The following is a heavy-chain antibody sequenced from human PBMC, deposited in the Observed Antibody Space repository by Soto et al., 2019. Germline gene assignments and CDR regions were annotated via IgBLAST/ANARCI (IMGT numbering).Heavy chain of an antibody. V-gene: IGHV3-30-3*01. CDR2: ISYDGSNK. CDR3: ARGTTMIVVVISDGIDY. CDR1: GFTFSSYA. Sequence: GGSLRLSCAASGFTFSSYAMHWVRQAPGKGLEWVAVISYDGSNKYYADSVKGRFTISRDNSKNTLYLQMNSLRAEDTAVYYCARGTTMIVVVISDGIDYWGQGTLVTVSS. J-gene: IGHJ4*02. D-gene: IGHD3-22*01.